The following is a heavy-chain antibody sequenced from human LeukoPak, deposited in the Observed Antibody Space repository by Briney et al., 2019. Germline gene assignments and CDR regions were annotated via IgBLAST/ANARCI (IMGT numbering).Heavy chain of an antibody. D-gene: IGHD6-13*01. CDR2: INPNSGGT. J-gene: IGHJ4*02. Sequence: ASVKVSCKASGYTFTGYYMHWVRQAPGQGLEWMGWINPNSGGTNYAQKFQVRGTMTRDTSISTAYMELSRLRSDDTAVYYCARDPVAAAGTGGFDYWGQGTLVTVSS. CDR1: GYTFTGYY. V-gene: IGHV1-2*02. CDR3: ARDPVAAAGTGGFDY.